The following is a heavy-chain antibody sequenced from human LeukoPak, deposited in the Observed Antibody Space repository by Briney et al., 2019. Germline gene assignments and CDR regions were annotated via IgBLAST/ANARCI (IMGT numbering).Heavy chain of an antibody. CDR3: AREPPRVTTGPNDY. Sequence: SETLSLTCAVYGVSFRGYYWSWIRQPPGKGLEWVGEINHSGSTNYNPSLKSRVTISVDTSKNQFSLKLSSVTAADTAVYYCAREPPRVTTGPNDYWGQGTLVTVSS. CDR2: INHSGST. D-gene: IGHD4-17*01. V-gene: IGHV4-34*01. J-gene: IGHJ4*02. CDR1: GVSFRGYY.